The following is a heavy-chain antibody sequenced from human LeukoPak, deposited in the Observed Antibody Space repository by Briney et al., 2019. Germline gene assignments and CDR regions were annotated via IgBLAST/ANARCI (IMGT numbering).Heavy chain of an antibody. CDR3: ARGYCSGGSCYDSLDY. CDR1: GGSFSGYY. Sequence: SETLSLTCAVYGGSFSGYYWSWIRQPPGKGLEWIGEINHSGSTNYNPSLKSRVTISVDTSKNQFSLKLSSVTAADTAVYYCARGYCSGGSCYDSLDYWGQGTLVAVSS. V-gene: IGHV4-34*01. CDR2: INHSGST. J-gene: IGHJ4*02. D-gene: IGHD2-15*01.